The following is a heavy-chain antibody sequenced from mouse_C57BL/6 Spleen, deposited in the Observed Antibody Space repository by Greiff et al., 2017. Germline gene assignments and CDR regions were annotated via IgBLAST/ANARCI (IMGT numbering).Heavy chain of an antibody. D-gene: IGHD3-2*02. V-gene: IGHV1-4*01. CDR3: ARSKTAQATDYFDY. CDR1: GYTFTSYT. J-gene: IGHJ2*01. Sequence: QVQLKQSGAELARPGASVKMSCKASGYTFTSYTMHWVKQRPGQGLEWIGYINPSSGYTKYNQKFKDKATLTADKSSSTAYMQLSSLTSEDSAVYYCARSKTAQATDYFDYWGQGTTLTVSS. CDR2: INPSSGYT.